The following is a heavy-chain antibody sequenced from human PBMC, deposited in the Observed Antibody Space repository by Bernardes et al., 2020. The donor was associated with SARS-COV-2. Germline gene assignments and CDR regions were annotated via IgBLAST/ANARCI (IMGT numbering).Heavy chain of an antibody. Sequence: GGSLRLSCAASGFTVSSNFMSWVRQAPGKGLEWVSVIYSDGGRFYADSVKGRFTISRDNSKNTLYLQMNSLRAEDTAVYYCAKGPPAMIVVVMYYFDYWGQGTLVTVSS. CDR2: IYSDGGR. V-gene: IGHV3-53*01. D-gene: IGHD3-22*01. J-gene: IGHJ4*02. CDR3: AKGPPAMIVVVMYYFDY. CDR1: GFTVSSNF.